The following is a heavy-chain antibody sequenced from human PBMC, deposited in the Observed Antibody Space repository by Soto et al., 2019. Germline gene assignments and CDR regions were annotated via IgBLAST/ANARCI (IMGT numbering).Heavy chain of an antibody. CDR1: GYNFIDYD. J-gene: IGHJ5*02. V-gene: IGHV1-8*01. CDR2: MTPNSGNT. D-gene: IGHD6-19*01. CDR3: SRNPYGSGLFGP. Sequence: QVPLVQSGAEVKKPGASVKVSCKASGYNFIDYDINWMRQSTGQGLEWMGWMTPNSGNTGYAQKFQGRVTLTRDTSIGTAYMELSSLKTEDTAVYYCSRNPYGSGLFGPWGQGTLVTVSS.